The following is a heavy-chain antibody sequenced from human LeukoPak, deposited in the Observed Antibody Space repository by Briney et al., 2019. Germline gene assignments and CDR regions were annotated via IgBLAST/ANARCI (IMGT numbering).Heavy chain of an antibody. Sequence: GGSLRLSCAASGFSVSTDHMSWVRQAPRKGLEWVSAIYSDGSTYYADTVKGRFTISRDNSKNTVDLLVNSLRAEDTAVYYCARVWELSYDYWGQGTLVTVSS. J-gene: IGHJ4*02. CDR1: GFSVSTDH. CDR2: IYSDGST. CDR3: ARVWELSYDY. V-gene: IGHV3-53*01. D-gene: IGHD2/OR15-2a*01.